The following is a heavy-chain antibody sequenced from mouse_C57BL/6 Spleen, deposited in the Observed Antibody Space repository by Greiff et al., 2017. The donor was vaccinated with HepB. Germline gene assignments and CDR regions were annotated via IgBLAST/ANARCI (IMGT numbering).Heavy chain of an antibody. J-gene: IGHJ4*01. Sequence: EVMLVESGGGLVKPGGSLKLSCAASGFTFSDYGMHWVRQAPEKGLEWVAYISSGSSTIYYADTVKGRFTISRDNAKNTLFLQMTSLRSEDTAMYYCARCSTTVRGAMDYWGQGTSVTVSS. CDR3: ARCSTTVRGAMDY. D-gene: IGHD1-1*01. CDR1: GFTFSDYG. V-gene: IGHV5-17*01. CDR2: ISSGSSTI.